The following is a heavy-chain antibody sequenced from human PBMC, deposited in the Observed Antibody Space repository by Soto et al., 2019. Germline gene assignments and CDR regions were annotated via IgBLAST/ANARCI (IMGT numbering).Heavy chain of an antibody. J-gene: IGHJ5*02. D-gene: IGHD3-22*01. CDR3: ARASGYYDSSGYQNWFVP. CDR2: IYYSGTT. CDR1: GGSITSDAYY. V-gene: IGHV4-39*07. Sequence: SETLSVTCTVSGGSITSDAYYWGWIRRPPGKGLEWIGSIYYSGTTYYTPSLKSRVTISIDTSKNHFSLKLSSVTAADTAVYYCARASGYYDSSGYQNWFVPWGQGTLVTVSS.